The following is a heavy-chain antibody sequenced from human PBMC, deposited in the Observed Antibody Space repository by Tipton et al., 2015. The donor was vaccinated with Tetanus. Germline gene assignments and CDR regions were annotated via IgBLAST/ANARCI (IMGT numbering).Heavy chain of an antibody. CDR2: IKSNTDGGTT. D-gene: IGHD3-3*01. CDR1: GFTFSNAW. CDR3: TTAVRLLEWSHDAFDI. Sequence: SLRLSCAASGFTFSNAWMNWVRQAPGKGLEWVGRIKSNTDGGTTDYAAPVKGRFTISRDDSKNTLYLQMNSLKTEDTAGYYCTTAVRLLEWSHDAFDIWGQGTMVTGS. J-gene: IGHJ3*02. V-gene: IGHV3-15*07.